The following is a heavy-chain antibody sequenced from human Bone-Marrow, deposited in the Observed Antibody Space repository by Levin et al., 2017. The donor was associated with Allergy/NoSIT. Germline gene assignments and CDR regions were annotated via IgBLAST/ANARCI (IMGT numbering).Heavy chain of an antibody. J-gene: IGHJ4*02. Sequence: PGGSLRLSCAASGFTFSSYGMHWVRQAPGKGLEWVAVIWYDGSNKYYADSVKGRFTISRDNSKNTLYLQMNSLRAEVTAVYYCARGSITGTTHDYFDYWGQGTLVTVSS. CDR3: ARGSITGTTHDYFDY. CDR1: GFTFSSYG. D-gene: IGHD1-7*01. V-gene: IGHV3-33*01. CDR2: IWYDGSNK.